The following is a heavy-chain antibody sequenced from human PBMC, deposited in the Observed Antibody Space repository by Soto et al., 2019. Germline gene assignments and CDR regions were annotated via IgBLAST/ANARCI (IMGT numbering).Heavy chain of an antibody. V-gene: IGHV4-30-4*01. CDR1: GGSISGGDYY. J-gene: IGHJ4*02. Sequence: SETLSLTCTVSGGSISGGDYYWSWIRQPPGKGLEWIGYIYYSGSTYYNPSLKSRVTISVDTSKNQFSLKLSSVTAADTAVYYCAREGVVVPAAFDYWGQGTLVTVSS. CDR2: IYYSGST. CDR3: AREGVVVPAAFDY. D-gene: IGHD2-2*01.